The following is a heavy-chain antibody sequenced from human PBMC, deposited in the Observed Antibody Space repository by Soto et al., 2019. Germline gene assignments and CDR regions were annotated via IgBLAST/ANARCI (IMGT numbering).Heavy chain of an antibody. V-gene: IGHV4-59*08. Sequence: QVQLQESGPGLVKPSETLSLTCTVSGGSISSYYWSWIRQPPGKGLEWIGYIYYSGSTNYNPSLKSRVTISVDTSKNPFSLKLXSVXAAXTXXXXXXXXXXWLHXWGQGTLVTVSS. CDR2: IYYSGST. J-gene: IGHJ4*02. D-gene: IGHD5-18*01. CDR3: XXXXXWLHX. CDR1: GGSISSYY.